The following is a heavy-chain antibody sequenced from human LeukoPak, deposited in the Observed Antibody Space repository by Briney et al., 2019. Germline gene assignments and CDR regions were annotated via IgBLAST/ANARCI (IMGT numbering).Heavy chain of an antibody. V-gene: IGHV3-23*01. Sequence: HPGGSLRLSCAASGFSFSRYPMGWVRQAPGKGLEWVSGISAGGDGTYHADPVKGRFTISRDNSKNTLYLQMNSLRAEDTAVYYCARDIREMATSRLDYWGQGTLVTVSS. CDR2: ISAGGDGT. D-gene: IGHD5-24*01. CDR3: ARDIREMATSRLDY. CDR1: GFSFSRYP. J-gene: IGHJ4*02.